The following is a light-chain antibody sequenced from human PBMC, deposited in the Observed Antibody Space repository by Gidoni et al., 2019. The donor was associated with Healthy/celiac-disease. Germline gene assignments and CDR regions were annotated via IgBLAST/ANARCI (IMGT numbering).Light chain of an antibody. V-gene: IGKV1-39*01. Sequence: DIQMNQSPSSLSASVGDRVTITCRASQSISSYFNLYQQKPGKAPKLLIYAASSLQSGVPSSFSGSGSGTDFTLTISSLQPEDFATYYCQQSYSTLRTFGQGTKVEIK. J-gene: IGKJ1*01. CDR2: AAS. CDR3: QQSYSTLRT. CDR1: QSISSY.